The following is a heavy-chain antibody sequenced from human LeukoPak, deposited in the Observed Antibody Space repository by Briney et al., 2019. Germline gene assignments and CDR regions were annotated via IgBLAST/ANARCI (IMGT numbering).Heavy chain of an antibody. CDR3: ARVSSGWYVPY. V-gene: IGHV3-30*02. J-gene: IGHJ4*02. CDR1: GFPFSNYA. Sequence: GGSMRLSCEASGFPFSNYAMYWVRQAPGKGLEWLAYIRYDGSHKHYADSVKGRFTISRDNSKNTLYLQMDSLRPEDTAVYYCARVSSGWYVPYWGQGTLVTVSS. CDR2: IRYDGSHK. D-gene: IGHD6-19*01.